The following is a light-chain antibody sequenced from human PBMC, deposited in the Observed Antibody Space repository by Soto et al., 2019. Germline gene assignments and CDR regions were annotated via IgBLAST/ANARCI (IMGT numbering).Light chain of an antibody. Sequence: DIQLTQSPSSLSASVGDKVTITCRASQSIRSYLNWVQQKPGKAPKLMVYDASSLQTGVPSTFSGSGSGTDFSLTISSLQPEDFATYYCQQSYSTPPWTCGQGTKVDIK. CDR1: QSIRSY. J-gene: IGKJ1*01. V-gene: IGKV1-39*01. CDR2: DAS. CDR3: QQSYSTPPWT.